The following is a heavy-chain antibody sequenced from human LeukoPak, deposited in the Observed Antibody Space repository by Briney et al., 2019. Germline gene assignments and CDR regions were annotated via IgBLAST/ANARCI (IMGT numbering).Heavy chain of an antibody. CDR3: ARVFSPYCSGGSCYSGLLAFDI. D-gene: IGHD2-15*01. J-gene: IGHJ3*02. Sequence: PGGSLRLSCAASGFTFSTYEMNWVRQAPGKGLEWVSYIYNSHSTIYYADSVKGRFTISRDNAKNSLYLQMNSLRDEDTAVYYCARVFSPYCSGGSCYSGLLAFDIWGQGTMVTVSS. CDR2: IYNSHSTI. V-gene: IGHV3-48*03. CDR1: GFTFSTYE.